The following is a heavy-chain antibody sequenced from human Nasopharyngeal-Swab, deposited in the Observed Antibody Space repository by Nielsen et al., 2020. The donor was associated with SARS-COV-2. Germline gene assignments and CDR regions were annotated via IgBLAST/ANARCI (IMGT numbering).Heavy chain of an antibody. V-gene: IGHV3-30*03. CDR3: ARDDLNVRYSYVYRMVGLPDY. Sequence: VRQAPGKGLEWVAVISYDGSNKYYADSVKGRFTISRDNSKNTLYLQMNSLRADDTAVYYCARDDLNVRYSYVYRMVGLPDYWGQGTLVTVSS. CDR2: ISYDGSNK. D-gene: IGHD5-18*01. J-gene: IGHJ4*02.